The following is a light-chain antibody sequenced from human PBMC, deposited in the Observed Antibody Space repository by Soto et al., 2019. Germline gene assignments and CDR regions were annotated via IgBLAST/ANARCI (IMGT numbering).Light chain of an antibody. J-gene: IGKJ1*01. CDR2: GAS. Sequence: IVLTQSTATVSVTPGEKATRSYRASQSVSSNLAWHQQRPGQAPRLLIYGASTRATGVPARFSGGGSGTEFTLTITSLQSEDSAVYYCQDSSTSPWPFGQGTKVDI. CDR3: QDSSTSPWP. V-gene: IGKV3D-15*01. CDR1: QSVSSN.